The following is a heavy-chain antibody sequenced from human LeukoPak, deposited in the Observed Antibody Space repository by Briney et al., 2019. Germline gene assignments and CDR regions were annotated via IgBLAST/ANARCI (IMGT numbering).Heavy chain of an antibody. CDR2: INPSGGST. CDR1: GYTFTSYY. D-gene: IGHD3-3*01. V-gene: IGHV1-46*01. CDR3: ARGGDFGILGSYYMDV. Sequence: ASVKVSCKASGYTFTSYYMQWVRQAPGQGLEWMGIINPSGGSTSYAQKFQGRVTMTRDMSTSTVYMELSSLRSEDTAMYYCARGGDFGILGSYYMDVWGKGTTVTISS. J-gene: IGHJ6*03.